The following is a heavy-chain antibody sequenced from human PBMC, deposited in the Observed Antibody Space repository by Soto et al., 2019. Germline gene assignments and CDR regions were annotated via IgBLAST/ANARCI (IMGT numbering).Heavy chain of an antibody. CDR2: ISAYNGNT. Sequence: GASVKVSCKASGYTFTSYVISWVRQAPGQGLEWMGWISAYNGNTNYAQKLQGRVTMTTDTSTSTAYMELRSLRSDDTAVYYCARGEASYYDILTGYYKYNWFDPWGQGTLVTVSS. D-gene: IGHD3-9*01. CDR1: GYTFTSYV. J-gene: IGHJ5*02. V-gene: IGHV1-18*01. CDR3: ARGEASYYDILTGYYKYNWFDP.